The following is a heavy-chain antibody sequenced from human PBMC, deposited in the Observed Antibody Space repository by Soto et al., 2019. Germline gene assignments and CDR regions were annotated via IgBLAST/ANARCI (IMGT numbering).Heavy chain of an antibody. CDR2: MNPNSGNT. V-gene: IGHV1-8*01. D-gene: IGHD3-16*02. CDR1: GYTFTSYD. CDR3: ASEEYYDYVWGSYRRSLYDAFDL. Sequence: QVQLVQSGAEVKKPGASVKVSCKASGYTFTSYDINWVRQATGQGLEWMGWMNPNSGNTGYAQKFQGRVTMTRNTSISKAYMEIRSLRYEDTAVYYGASEEYYDYVWGSYRRSLYDAFDLWCQGTMVTVSS. J-gene: IGHJ3*01.